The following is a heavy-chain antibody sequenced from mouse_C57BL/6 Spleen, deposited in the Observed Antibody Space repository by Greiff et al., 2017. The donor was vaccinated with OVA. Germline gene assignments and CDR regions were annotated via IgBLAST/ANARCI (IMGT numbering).Heavy chain of an antibody. V-gene: IGHV10-1*01. Sequence: EVKLEESGGGLVQPKGSLKLSCAASGFSFNTYAMNWVRQAPGKGLEWVARIRSKSNNYATYYADSVKDRFTISRDDSESMLYLQMNNLKTEDTAMYYCVRSTLEAMDDWGQGTSVTVSS. CDR2: IRSKSNNYAT. D-gene: IGHD2-1*01. CDR3: VRSTLEAMDD. J-gene: IGHJ4*01. CDR1: GFSFNTYA.